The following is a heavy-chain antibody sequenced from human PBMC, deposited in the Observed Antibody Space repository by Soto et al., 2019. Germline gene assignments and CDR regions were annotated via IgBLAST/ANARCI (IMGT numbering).Heavy chain of an antibody. CDR1: GGSISSYY. CDR2: IYYSGST. V-gene: IGHV4-59*01. J-gene: IGHJ3*02. D-gene: IGHD3-22*01. Sequence: SETLSLTCTVSGGSISSYYWSWIRQPPGKGLEWIGYIYYSGSTNYNPSLKGRVTISVDTSKNQFSLKLSSVTAADTAVYYCARDLSTYYYASSGSSHAFDIWGQGTTVTVSS. CDR3: ARDLSTYYYASSGSSHAFDI.